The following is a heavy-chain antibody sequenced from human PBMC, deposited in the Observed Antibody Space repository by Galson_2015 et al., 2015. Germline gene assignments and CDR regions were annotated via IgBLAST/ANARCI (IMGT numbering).Heavy chain of an antibody. CDR2: THYSGST. CDR3: ARAYYDFWSGSNYWYFVL. V-gene: IGHV4-59*01. J-gene: IGHJ2*01. Sequence: SETLSLTCTVSGGSISTYYWSWIRQPPGKGLEWIGDTHYSGSTNYNPSLKSRVTISVDTSKNQFSLKLSSVTAADTAVFFCARAYYDFWSGSNYWYFVLWGRGTLVTVSS. CDR1: GGSISTYY. D-gene: IGHD3-3*01.